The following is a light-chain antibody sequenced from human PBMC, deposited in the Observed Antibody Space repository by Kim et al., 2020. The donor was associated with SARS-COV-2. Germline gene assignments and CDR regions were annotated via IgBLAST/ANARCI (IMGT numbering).Light chain of an antibody. CDR3: QHYSRFPYT. J-gene: IGKJ2*01. Sequence: DIQMTQSPSTLSASVGDRVTITCGASQTISTWLAWYQQKPGKAPNLLIYLASTLESGVPSRFIGSGSGTEFTLTIDSLQPDDFATYYCQHYSRFPYTFGQGTKLEI. CDR1: QTISTW. V-gene: IGKV1-5*03. CDR2: LAS.